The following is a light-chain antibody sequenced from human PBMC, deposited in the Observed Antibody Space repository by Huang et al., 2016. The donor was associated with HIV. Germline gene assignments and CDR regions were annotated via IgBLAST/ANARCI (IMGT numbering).Light chain of an antibody. CDR3: QQSYISPWT. V-gene: IGKV1-39*01. CDR2: AS. CDR1: QSVGNS. J-gene: IGKJ1*01. Sequence: DIQMTQSPSSLSASVGDRVTITCRTSQSVGNSLNWYQQKPGKAPELLIYASSLQAWVSSRFSGSGSGTDFTLIISSLQPEDFATYYCQQSYISPWTFGQGTMLEIK.